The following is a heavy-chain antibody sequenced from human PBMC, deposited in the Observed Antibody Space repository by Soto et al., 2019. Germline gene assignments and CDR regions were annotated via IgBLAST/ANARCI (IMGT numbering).Heavy chain of an antibody. CDR3: ARDPGGSLSWDYYGMDV. CDR2: INAGDGNT. CDR1: GYTFTRAA. J-gene: IGHJ6*02. Sequence: GASVKVYCKASGYTFTRAAIHWVRQDTGQRLEWMGWINAGDGNTKYSQRFQGRVTISRDTSASSAYMDLTSLTSEDTAVYYCARDPGGSLSWDYYGMDVWGQGTTVTVSS. V-gene: IGHV1-3*01. D-gene: IGHD1-26*01.